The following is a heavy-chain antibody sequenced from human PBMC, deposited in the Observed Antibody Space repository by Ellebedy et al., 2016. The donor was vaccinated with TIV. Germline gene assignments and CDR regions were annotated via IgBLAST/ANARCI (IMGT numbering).Heavy chain of an antibody. CDR2: INAGNGNT. V-gene: IGHV1-3*01. D-gene: IGHD3-10*01. J-gene: IGHJ6*02. Sequence: ASVKVSXXASGYTFTSYAMHWVRQAPGQRLKWMGWINAGNGNTKYSQKFQGRVTITRDTSASTAYMELSSLRSEDTAVYYCARDFFFDGSGPYYYYGMDVWGQGTTVTVSS. CDR1: GYTFTSYA. CDR3: ARDFFFDGSGPYYYYGMDV.